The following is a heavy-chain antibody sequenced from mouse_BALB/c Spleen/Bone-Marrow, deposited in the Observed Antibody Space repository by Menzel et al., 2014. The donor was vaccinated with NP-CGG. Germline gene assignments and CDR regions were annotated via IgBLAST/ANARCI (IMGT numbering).Heavy chain of an antibody. J-gene: IGHJ2*01. Sequence: EVQLVESGGGLVQPGGSLRLSCATSGSTFTDYYMSWVRQPPGKALEWLGFIRNKANGYTTEYSASVKGRFTISRDNSQSILYLQMNTLRAEDSATYYCARDGYDDYWGQGTTLTVSS. D-gene: IGHD2-2*01. CDR3: ARDGYDDY. V-gene: IGHV7-3*02. CDR1: GSTFTDYY. CDR2: IRNKANGYTT.